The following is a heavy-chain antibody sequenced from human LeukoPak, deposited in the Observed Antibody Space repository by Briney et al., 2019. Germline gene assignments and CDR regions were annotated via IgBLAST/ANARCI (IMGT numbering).Heavy chain of an antibody. D-gene: IGHD3-22*01. CDR3: ARDPTRRFYYYDSSGMFDY. CDR2: INSDGSST. Sequence: GGSLRLSCAASGFTFSSYRMHWVRQAPGKGLVWVSRINSDGSSTSYADSVKGRFTISRDNAKNTLYLQMNSLRAEDTAVYYCARDPTRRFYYYDSSGMFDYWGQGTLVTVSS. V-gene: IGHV3-74*01. J-gene: IGHJ4*02. CDR1: GFTFSSYR.